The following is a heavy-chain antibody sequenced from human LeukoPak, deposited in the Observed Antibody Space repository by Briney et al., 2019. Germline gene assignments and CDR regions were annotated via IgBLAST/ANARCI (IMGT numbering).Heavy chain of an antibody. CDR2: ISYSGST. D-gene: IGHD5-12*01. CDR1: GGSISSYY. V-gene: IGHV4-4*08. CDR3: ARDRTDIVATSHFDY. J-gene: IGHJ4*02. Sequence: SETLSLTCTVSGGSISSYYWSWIRQPPGKGLAWIGYISYSGSTNYNPSLKSRVTISVDTSKNQFSLKLRSVTAADTAVYYCARDRTDIVATSHFDYWGQGTLVTVSS.